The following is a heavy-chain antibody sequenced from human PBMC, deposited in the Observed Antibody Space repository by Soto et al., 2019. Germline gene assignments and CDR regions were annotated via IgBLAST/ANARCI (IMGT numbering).Heavy chain of an antibody. CDR2: IYTSGST. J-gene: IGHJ6*02. Sequence: KTSETLSLTCTVSGGSISSYYWSWIRQPAGKGLEWIGRIYTSGSTNYNPSLKSRVTMSVDTSKNQFSLKLSSVTAADTAVYYCARGPTIFGVVIRSYGMDVWGQGTTVTVSS. D-gene: IGHD3-3*01. CDR3: ARGPTIFGVVIRSYGMDV. CDR1: GGSISSYY. V-gene: IGHV4-4*07.